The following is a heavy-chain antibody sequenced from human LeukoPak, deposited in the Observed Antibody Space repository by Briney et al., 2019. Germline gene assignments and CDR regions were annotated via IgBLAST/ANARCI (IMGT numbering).Heavy chain of an antibody. V-gene: IGHV3-53*01. Sequence: GGSLRLSCAASGFTFSSYAMSWVRQAPGKGLEWVSVIYSGGSTYYADSVKGRFTISRDNSKNTLYLQMNSLRAADTAVYYCARENLDDSQDYWGQGTLVTVSS. D-gene: IGHD3-22*01. CDR3: ARENLDDSQDY. J-gene: IGHJ4*02. CDR1: GFTFSSYA. CDR2: IYSGGST.